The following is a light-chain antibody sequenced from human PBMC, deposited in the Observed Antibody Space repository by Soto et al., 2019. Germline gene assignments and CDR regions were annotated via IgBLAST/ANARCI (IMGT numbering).Light chain of an antibody. CDR1: SSDVGGYKY. CDR2: EFT. CDR3: STYISNTRV. V-gene: IGLV2-14*01. J-gene: IGLJ3*02. Sequence: QSALTQPASVSGSPGQSITISCTGASSDVGGYKYVSWYQQHPGKAPQLMIYEFTNRPSGVSYRFSGSKSANTASLTISGLQAEDEADYYCSTYISNTRVFGGGTKLTVL.